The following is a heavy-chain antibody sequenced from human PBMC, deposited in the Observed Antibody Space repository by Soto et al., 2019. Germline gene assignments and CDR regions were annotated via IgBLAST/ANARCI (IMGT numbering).Heavy chain of an antibody. CDR2: IFHTGAT. J-gene: IGHJ4*02. V-gene: IGHV4-39*01. CDR3: ARRRIVPTTNFDY. Sequence: SETLSLTCTVSGDSINSSIFYGGWIRQPPGKGLEWIGHIFHTGATYQNPTLKSRLRMSVDTSKNQFSLNLSSVTATDTAVYYCARRRIVPTTNFDYWGQGTLVTVSS. D-gene: IGHD1-26*01. CDR1: GDSINSSIFY.